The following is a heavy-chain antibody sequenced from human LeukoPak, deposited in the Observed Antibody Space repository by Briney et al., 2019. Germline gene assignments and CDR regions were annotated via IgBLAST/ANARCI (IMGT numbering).Heavy chain of an antibody. Sequence: PSETLSLTCTVSGYSISSGYYWGWIRQPPGKGLEWIGSIYHSGSTYYNPSLKSRVTISVDTSKNQFSLELSSVTAADTAVYYCARDDFWSGYYDYWGQGTLVTVSS. CDR3: ARDDFWSGYYDY. CDR1: GYSISSGYY. CDR2: IYHSGST. D-gene: IGHD3-3*01. J-gene: IGHJ4*02. V-gene: IGHV4-38-2*02.